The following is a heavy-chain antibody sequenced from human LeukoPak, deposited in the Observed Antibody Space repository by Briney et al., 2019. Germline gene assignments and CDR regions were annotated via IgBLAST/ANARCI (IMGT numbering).Heavy chain of an antibody. CDR3: ARGLGRYFDWFLPVDYYGMDV. Sequence: ASVKVSCKASGYTFTSYDINWVRQATGQGLEWMGGINPNSGNTGYAQKLKGRVTMTRNNSISPAYMEMSRLRSEATDVYYCARGLGRYFDWFLPVDYYGMDVWGQGTTVTVSS. CDR2: INPNSGNT. J-gene: IGHJ6*02. CDR1: GYTFTSYD. D-gene: IGHD3-9*01. V-gene: IGHV1-8*01.